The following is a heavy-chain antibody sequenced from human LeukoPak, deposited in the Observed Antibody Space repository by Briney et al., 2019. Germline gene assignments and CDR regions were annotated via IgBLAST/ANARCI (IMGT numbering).Heavy chain of an antibody. CDR1: GFTFSSYS. Sequence: PGGSLRLSCAASGFTFSSYSMNWVRQAPGKGLEWVSSISSSSSYIYYADSVKGRFTISRDNAKNSLYLQMNSLRVEDTAVYYCARDRKYCGGDCYSDQYNWFDPWGQGTLVTVSS. V-gene: IGHV3-21*01. CDR3: ARDRKYCGGDCYSDQYNWFDP. D-gene: IGHD2-21*01. J-gene: IGHJ5*02. CDR2: ISSSSSYI.